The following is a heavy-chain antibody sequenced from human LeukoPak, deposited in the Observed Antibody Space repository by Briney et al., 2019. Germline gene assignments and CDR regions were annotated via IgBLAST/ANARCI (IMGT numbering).Heavy chain of an antibody. CDR2: IYGDGGT. V-gene: IGHV3-53*01. J-gene: IGHJ4*02. Sequence: HPGGSLRLSCAASGFAVSGNYMSWVRQPPGRGLEGASVIYGDGGTYYADSAKGRFTISRDSSKNTLYLQMNSLRAEDTAVYYCARARRDGYGEWNYWGQGTLVTVSS. CDR1: GFAVSGNY. CDR3: ARARRDGYGEWNY. D-gene: IGHD5-24*01.